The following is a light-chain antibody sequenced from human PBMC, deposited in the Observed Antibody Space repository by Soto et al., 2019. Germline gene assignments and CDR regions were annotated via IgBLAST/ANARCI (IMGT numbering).Light chain of an antibody. J-gene: IGKJ5*01. CDR1: QSVTSSY. V-gene: IGKV3D-20*02. Sequence: EVVLTQSPDTLSLSPGERATLSCRASQSVTSSYLAWYQQKPGQAPRLLIYGASSRATGIPDRFSGSGSGTDFTLTTSSLEPEDFAVYYWQQRSNWPPITFGQGTRLE. CDR2: GAS. CDR3: QQRSNWPPIT.